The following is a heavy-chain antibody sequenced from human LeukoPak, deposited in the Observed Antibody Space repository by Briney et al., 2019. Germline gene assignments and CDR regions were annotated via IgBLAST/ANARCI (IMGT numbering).Heavy chain of an antibody. CDR2: ISTSGESA. D-gene: IGHD3-10*01. V-gene: IGHV3-23*01. J-gene: IGHJ4*02. Sequence: GGSLRLSCPVSGFTFSSYAMSWVRQAPGRGLEWVSVISTSGESAYYADSVKGRFTISRDNSKNTLFLQMNSLRVEDTAVYYCAAGQNFGDYWGQGTLVTVSS. CDR3: AAGQNFGDY. CDR1: GFTFSSYA.